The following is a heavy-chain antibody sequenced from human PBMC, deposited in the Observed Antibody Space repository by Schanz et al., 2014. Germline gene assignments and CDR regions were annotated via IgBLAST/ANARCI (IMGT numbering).Heavy chain of an antibody. CDR2: ISSSSSTI. D-gene: IGHD1-1*01. Sequence: EVQLVESGGGLVQPGGSLRLSCAASGFTFSGYSMNWVRQAPGKGLEWVAYISSSSSTIHYADSVKGRFTISRDNSKNTLYLQMNSLRAEDTAVYFCAKIERNEDWGQGTLVTVSS. J-gene: IGHJ4*02. CDR1: GFTFSGYS. CDR3: AKIERNED. V-gene: IGHV3-48*01.